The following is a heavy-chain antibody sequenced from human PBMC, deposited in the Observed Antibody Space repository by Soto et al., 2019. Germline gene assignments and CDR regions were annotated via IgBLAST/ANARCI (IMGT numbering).Heavy chain of an antibody. D-gene: IGHD2-8*01. CDR3: ARDGAVLMVSAPNWFDP. Sequence: QVQLVQSGAEVKKPGASVKVSCKASGYTFTSYGISWVRQAPGQGLEWMGWISAYNGNTNYAQKLQGRVTMTTDTSTSTAYMELRSLRADDTAVYYCARDGAVLMVSAPNWFDPWGQGTLVTVSS. CDR1: GYTFTSYG. V-gene: IGHV1-18*04. CDR2: ISAYNGNT. J-gene: IGHJ5*02.